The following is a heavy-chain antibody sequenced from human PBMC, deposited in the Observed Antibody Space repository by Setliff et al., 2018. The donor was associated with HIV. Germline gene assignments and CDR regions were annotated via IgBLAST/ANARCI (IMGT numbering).Heavy chain of an antibody. CDR2: ISVDGSGK. Sequence: GSLRLSCTASGFTFSDSVMHWVRQPPGKGLEWVAAISVDGSGKFYADSVKGRFTISRDNSKNSLYLQMNNLRGEDTALYYCAKDIYGGHFYYFDYWGQGTLVTVSS. J-gene: IGHJ4*02. CDR1: GFTFSDSV. D-gene: IGHD4-17*01. V-gene: IGHV3-30*01. CDR3: AKDIYGGHFYYFDY.